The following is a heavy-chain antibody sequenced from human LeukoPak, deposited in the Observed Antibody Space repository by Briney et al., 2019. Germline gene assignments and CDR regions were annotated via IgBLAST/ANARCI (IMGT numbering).Heavy chain of an antibody. CDR3: ERPRSAWFDAFDI. D-gene: IGHD6-19*01. V-gene: IGHV4-39*01. CDR2: ITYSGDT. J-gene: IGHJ3*02. Sequence: SETLPLTCTVTGDSIFTTRYHWGWIRQPPGKGLEWIGSITYSGDTYENPSLESRVIISVDTSKNQFSLKLNSVTAADTAVYYCERPRSAWFDAFDIWGQGTMVTVSS. CDR1: GDSIFTTRYH.